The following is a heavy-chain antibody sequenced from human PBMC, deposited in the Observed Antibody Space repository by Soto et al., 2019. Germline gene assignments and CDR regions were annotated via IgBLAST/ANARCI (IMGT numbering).Heavy chain of an antibody. V-gene: IGHV1-46*01. CDR1: GYTFTSYY. CDR3: ARDQGVVVIPGGFDP. CDR2: INPSGGST. J-gene: IGHJ5*02. Sequence: ASVKVSCKASGYTFTSYYMHWVRQAPGQGLEWMGIINPSGGSTSYAQKFQGRVTMTRDTSTSTVYMDLSSLRSEDTAVYYCARDQGVVVIPGGFDPWGQGTLVTVSS. D-gene: IGHD3-22*01.